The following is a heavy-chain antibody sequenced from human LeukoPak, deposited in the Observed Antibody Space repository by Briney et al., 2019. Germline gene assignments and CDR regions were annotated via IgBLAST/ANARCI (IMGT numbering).Heavy chain of an antibody. V-gene: IGHV1-2*02. CDR1: GYTFTGYY. J-gene: IGHJ4*02. CDR2: INPNSGVT. CDR3: AKVAPGPFHY. Sequence: ASVKVSCKASGYTFTGYYIHSVRQAAGQGLEWMGWINPNSGVTNYGQRFQGRVTMTRDTSITTAYMALSRLTSDDTAVYYCAKVAPGPFHYWGQGTLVTVSS.